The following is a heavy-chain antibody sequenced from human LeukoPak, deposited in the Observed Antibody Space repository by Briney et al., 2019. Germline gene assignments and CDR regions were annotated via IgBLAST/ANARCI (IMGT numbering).Heavy chain of an antibody. CDR3: ARDAYYDSINYMDV. CDR1: GYTFTGYY. CDR2: INPNSGGT. D-gene: IGHD3-22*01. Sequence: GASVKFSCKASGYTFTGYYMHWVRQAPGQGLEWMGWINPNSGGTNYAQKFQGRVTMTRDTCISTAYMELSRLRSDDTAVYYCARDAYYDSINYMDVWGKGTTVTVSS. J-gene: IGHJ6*03. V-gene: IGHV1-2*02.